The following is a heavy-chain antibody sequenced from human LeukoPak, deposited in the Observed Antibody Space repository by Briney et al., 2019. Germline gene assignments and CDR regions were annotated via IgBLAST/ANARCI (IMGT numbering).Heavy chain of an antibody. Sequence: PGGSLRLSCAASGFTFSSYWMSWVRQAPGKGLEWVANIKEDGSEKYYVDSVKGRFTISRDNAKNSLYLQINSLRGEDTAVYYCASYRSSVWSQWGQGTLVTVSS. D-gene: IGHD6-19*01. CDR1: GFTFSSYW. V-gene: IGHV3-7*01. CDR3: ASYRSSVWSQ. CDR2: IKEDGSEK. J-gene: IGHJ4*02.